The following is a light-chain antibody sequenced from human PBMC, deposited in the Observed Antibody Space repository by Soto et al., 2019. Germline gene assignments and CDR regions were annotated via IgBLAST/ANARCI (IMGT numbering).Light chain of an antibody. CDR1: SGHSSYI. CDR2: LEGSGSY. V-gene: IGLV4-60*02. Sequence: QLVLTQSSSASASLGSSVKLTCTLSSGHSSYIIAWHQQQPGKAPRYLMKLEGSGSYNKGSGVPDRFSGSSSGADRYLTISNLQFEDEADYYCETWDSYRPWVFGGGTKLTVL. J-gene: IGLJ3*02. CDR3: ETWDSYRPWV.